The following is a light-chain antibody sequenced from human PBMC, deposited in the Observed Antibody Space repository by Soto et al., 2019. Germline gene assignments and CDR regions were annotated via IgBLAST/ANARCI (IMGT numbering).Light chain of an antibody. CDR1: QSVSSH. J-gene: IGKJ3*01. CDR3: QQNDNSLFT. Sequence: ETVMTQSPGTLSLSPGERATLSCRASQSVSSHLAWYQQKPGRAPRLLIYGASSRATGIPDRFSGSGSGTDFTLTISRLEPEDFAVYYCQQNDNSLFTFGPGTKVNIK. CDR2: GAS. V-gene: IGKV3-20*01.